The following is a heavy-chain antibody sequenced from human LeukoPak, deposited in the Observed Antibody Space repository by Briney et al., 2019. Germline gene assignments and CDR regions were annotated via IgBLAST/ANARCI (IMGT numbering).Heavy chain of an antibody. D-gene: IGHD6-13*01. J-gene: IGHJ4*02. V-gene: IGHV4-30-4*08. CDR1: GGSISNGDYY. Sequence: SETLSLTCTVSGGSISNGDYYWDWIRQPPGKGLEWIGYIYYSGSTYYTPSLKSRITISVDTSKNQFSLKLSSVTAADTAVYYCAREYQQLDYWGQGTLVTVSS. CDR3: AREYQQLDY. CDR2: IYYSGST.